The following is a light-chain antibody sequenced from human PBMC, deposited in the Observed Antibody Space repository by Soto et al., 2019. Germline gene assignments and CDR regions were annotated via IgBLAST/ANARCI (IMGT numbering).Light chain of an antibody. CDR3: QQYNVWPLT. V-gene: IGKV3-15*01. J-gene: IGKJ4*01. Sequence: EIVMTQSPATLSVSPGERATLSCRASQSVSSNLAGYQQKPGQTPKLLIYVASTRATGIPARFSGSGSVTEFTLAISSLQYEDFAVYYCQQYNVWPLTFGGGTKVEFK. CDR1: QSVSSN. CDR2: VAS.